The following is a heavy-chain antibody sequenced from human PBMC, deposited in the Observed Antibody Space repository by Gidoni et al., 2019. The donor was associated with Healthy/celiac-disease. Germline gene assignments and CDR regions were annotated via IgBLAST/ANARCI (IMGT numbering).Heavy chain of an antibody. J-gene: IGHJ3*02. CDR3: VRDKVSTGGIDAFDI. CDR2: IDSGGST. V-gene: IGHV3-66*01. D-gene: IGHD1-26*01. Sequence: EVQLVESGGGLVQPGGSLRPSCSASGFTASSNYMSWVRQAPGKGLEWVSVIDSGGSTYYADSVKGRFTISRVNSKNTLYLQMNSLRAEDTAVYYCVRDKVSTGGIDAFDIWGQGTMVTVSS. CDR1: GFTASSNY.